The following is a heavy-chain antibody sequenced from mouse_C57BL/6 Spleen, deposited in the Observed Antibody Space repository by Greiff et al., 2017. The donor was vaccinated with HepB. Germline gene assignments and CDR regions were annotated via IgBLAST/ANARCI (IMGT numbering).Heavy chain of an antibody. J-gene: IGHJ1*03. CDR1: GFTFSSYT. V-gene: IGHV5-9*01. D-gene: IGHD4-1*02. CDR2: ISGGGGNT. Sequence: EVKLEESGGGLVKPGGSLKLSCAASGFTFSSYTMSWVRQTPEKRLEWVATISGGGGNTYYPDSVKGRFTISRDNAKNTLYLQMSSLRSEDTALYYCATTGTGYFDVWGTGTTVTVSS. CDR3: ATTGTGYFDV.